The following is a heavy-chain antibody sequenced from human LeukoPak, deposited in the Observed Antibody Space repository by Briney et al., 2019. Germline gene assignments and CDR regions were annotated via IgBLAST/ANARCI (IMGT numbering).Heavy chain of an antibody. J-gene: IGHJ4*02. D-gene: IGHD3-3*01. Sequence: PSETLSLTCTVSGGSISSYYWSWIRQPPGKGLEWIGYIYYSGSTNYNPSLKSRVTISVDTSKNQFSLKLSSVTAADTAVYYCARQPEWYGEPFDYWGQGTLVTVSS. CDR2: IYYSGST. V-gene: IGHV4-59*08. CDR1: GGSISSYY. CDR3: ARQPEWYGEPFDY.